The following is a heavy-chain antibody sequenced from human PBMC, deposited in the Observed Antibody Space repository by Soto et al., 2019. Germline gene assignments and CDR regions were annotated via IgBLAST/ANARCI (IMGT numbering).Heavy chain of an antibody. V-gene: IGHV1-69*13. Sequence: SVKVSCKASGGTFSSYAISWVRQAPGQGLEWMGGIIPIFGTANYAQKFQGRVTITADESTSTAYMELSSLGSEDTAVYYCARDRMVRGVLNWFDPWGQGTLVTVSS. D-gene: IGHD3-10*01. CDR3: ARDRMVRGVLNWFDP. CDR1: GGTFSSYA. CDR2: IIPIFGTA. J-gene: IGHJ5*02.